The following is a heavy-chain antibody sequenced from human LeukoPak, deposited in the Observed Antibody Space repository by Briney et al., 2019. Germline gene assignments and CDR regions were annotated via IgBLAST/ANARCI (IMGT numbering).Heavy chain of an antibody. D-gene: IGHD6-13*01. J-gene: IGHJ4*02. CDR3: ARVGQLAFDY. CDR2: IYYSGYT. V-gene: IGHV4-59*12. Sequence: SETLSLTCTVSGGSISSYYWSWIRQPPGKGLEWIGCIYYSGYTNYKSSLKSRVTISVDTSKNQFSLKLTSVAAADTAVYYCARVGQLAFDYWGQGTLVTVSS. CDR1: GGSISSYY.